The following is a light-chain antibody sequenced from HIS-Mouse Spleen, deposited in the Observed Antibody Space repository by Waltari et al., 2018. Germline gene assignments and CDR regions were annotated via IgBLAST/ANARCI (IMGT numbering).Light chain of an antibody. CDR1: SSDVGSYNL. Sequence: QSALTQPASASGSPGQSITISCTGTSSDVGSYNLVSWYQQHPGKAPKLMSYEGSKRPSGVSNRFAGYNSGNTAALTISGLQAEDEADYYCCSYAGSSTVVFGGGTKLTVL. V-gene: IGLV2-23*01. J-gene: IGLJ2*01. CDR3: CSYAGSSTVV. CDR2: EGS.